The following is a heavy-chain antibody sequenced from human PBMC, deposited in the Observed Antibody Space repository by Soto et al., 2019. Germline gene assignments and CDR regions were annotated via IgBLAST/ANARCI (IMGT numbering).Heavy chain of an antibody. D-gene: IGHD6-19*01. CDR2: IGTAGDT. CDR3: ARGDSSGWYGY. V-gene: IGHV3-13*01. Sequence: GGSLRLSCAASGFTFSSYDMHWVRQATGKGLEWVSAIGTAGDTYYPGSVKGRFTISGENAKNSLYLQMNGLQAGDTAVYYCARGDSSGWYGYWGQGTLVTVSS. CDR1: GFTFSSYD. J-gene: IGHJ4*02.